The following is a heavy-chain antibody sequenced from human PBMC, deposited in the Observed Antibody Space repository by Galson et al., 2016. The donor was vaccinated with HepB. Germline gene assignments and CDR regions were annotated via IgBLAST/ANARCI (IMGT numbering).Heavy chain of an antibody. CDR3: ARELVRSAFDL. J-gene: IGHJ3*01. CDR2: ISSTLSRT. D-gene: IGHD6-6*01. CDR1: GFTFSGSS. Sequence: SLRLSCAASGFTFSGSSLNWVRQAPGRGLEWISDISSTLSRTYYADSVKGRFTISRDNAKNSVYLQMNSLRAEDTGVYYCARELVRSAFDLWGQGTMVTVSS. V-gene: IGHV3-48*01.